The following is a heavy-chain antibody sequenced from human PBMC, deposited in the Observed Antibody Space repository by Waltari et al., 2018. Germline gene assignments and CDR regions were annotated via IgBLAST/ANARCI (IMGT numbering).Heavy chain of an antibody. V-gene: IGHV4-39*07. Sequence: QLQLQESGPGLVKPSETLSLTCTVSGGSISSSSYYWGWIRQPPGKGLEWIGSIYYSGSTYYNPSLKSRVTISVDTSKNQFSLKLSSVTAADTAVYYCAGYSSSFYYFDYWGQGTLVTVSS. CDR2: IYYSGST. CDR3: AGYSSSFYYFDY. CDR1: GGSISSSSYY. D-gene: IGHD6-13*01. J-gene: IGHJ4*02.